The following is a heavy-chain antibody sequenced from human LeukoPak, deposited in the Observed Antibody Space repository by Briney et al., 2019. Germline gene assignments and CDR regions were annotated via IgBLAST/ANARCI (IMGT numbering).Heavy chain of an antibody. J-gene: IGHJ5*02. CDR3: ARQEIGLRSFDP. CDR2: IYHSGST. CDR1: GFTFSSYA. Sequence: GSLRLSCAVSGFTFSSYAMHWVRQPPGKGLEWIGEIYHSGSTNYNPSLKSRVTISVDKSKNQFSLKLSSVTAADTAVYYCARQEIGLRSFDPWGQGTLVTVSS. D-gene: IGHD3/OR15-3a*01. V-gene: IGHV4-4*02.